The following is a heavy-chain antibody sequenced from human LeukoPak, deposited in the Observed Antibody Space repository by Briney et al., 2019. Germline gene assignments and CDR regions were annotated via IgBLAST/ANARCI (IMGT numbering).Heavy chain of an antibody. D-gene: IGHD2-2*01. CDR2: IIPIFGTA. J-gene: IGHJ6*02. Sequence: SVKVSCKASGGTFISYAISWVRQAPGQGLEWMGGIIPIFGTANYAQKFQGRVTITADESTSTAYMELSSLRSEDTAVYYCARGVVPAADYYYYGMDVWGQGTTVTVSS. CDR1: GGTFISYA. V-gene: IGHV1-69*01. CDR3: ARGVVPAADYYYYGMDV.